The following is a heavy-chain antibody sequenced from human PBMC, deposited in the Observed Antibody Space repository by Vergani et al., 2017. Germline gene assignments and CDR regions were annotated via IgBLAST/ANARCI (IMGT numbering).Heavy chain of an antibody. D-gene: IGHD6-6*01. V-gene: IGHV3-30*03. CDR1: GFTFSSYG. CDR3: ARDSYSSSSPAFDI. J-gene: IGHJ3*02. CDR2: ISYDGSNK. Sequence: QVQLVESGGGVVQPGRSLRLSCAASGFTFSSYGMHWVRQAPGKGLEWVAVISYDGSNKYYADSVKGRFTISRDNSKNTLYLQMNSLRAEDTAVYYCARDSYSSSSPAFDIWGQGTMVTVSS.